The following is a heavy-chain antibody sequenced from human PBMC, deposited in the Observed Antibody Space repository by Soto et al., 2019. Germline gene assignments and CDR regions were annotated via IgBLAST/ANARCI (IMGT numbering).Heavy chain of an antibody. CDR1: GFTFSSYA. D-gene: IGHD3-22*01. J-gene: IGHJ4*02. Sequence: EVQLLESGGGLVQPGGSLRLSCVASGFTFSSYAMSWVRQAPGKGLEWVSSISGSGGTTYYADSVKGRFTISRDDSKNTLYLQMNSLRAEDTAVYYCAKDRTLYCETTCDYWGQGTLVIVSS. CDR2: ISGSGGTT. CDR3: AKDRTLYCETTCDY. V-gene: IGHV3-23*01.